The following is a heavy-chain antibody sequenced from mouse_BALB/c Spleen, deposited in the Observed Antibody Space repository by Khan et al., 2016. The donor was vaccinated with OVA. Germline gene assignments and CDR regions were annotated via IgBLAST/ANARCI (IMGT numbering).Heavy chain of an antibody. J-gene: IGHJ3*01. Sequence: VQLQESGPGLVQPSQRLSITCTVSGFSLNTYGIHWIRQSQGKGLEWMGVIRSGGNTDYNGAFISRLNITKDNSKSQVFFKMNSLQADDTAIYXCARNSYMYDFTYWGQGTLVTVSA. CDR2: IRSGGNT. D-gene: IGHD2-14*01. CDR3: ARNSYMYDFTY. V-gene: IGHV2-2*01. CDR1: GFSLNTYG.